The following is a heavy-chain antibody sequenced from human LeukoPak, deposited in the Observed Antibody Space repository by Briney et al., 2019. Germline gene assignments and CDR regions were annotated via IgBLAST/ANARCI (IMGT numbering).Heavy chain of an antibody. D-gene: IGHD6-19*01. J-gene: IGHJ4*02. Sequence: SETLSLTCTVSGVSISSYYWSWIRQPPGKGLEWIGYIYTGGSTNYNPSLKSRVTISVDTSKNQFSLKLSSVTAADTAVYYCARLDGGWLDYWGQGTLVTVSS. CDR1: GVSISSYY. V-gene: IGHV4-4*09. CDR2: IYTGGST. CDR3: ARLDGGWLDY.